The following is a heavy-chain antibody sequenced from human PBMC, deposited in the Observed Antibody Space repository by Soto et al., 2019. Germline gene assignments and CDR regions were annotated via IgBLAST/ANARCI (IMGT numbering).Heavy chain of an antibody. CDR2: ISGSGGNT. V-gene: IGHV3-23*01. CDR3: AKDRFGIVGPVDY. D-gene: IGHD1-26*01. Sequence: EAQLLESGGDLVQPGGSLRLSCAASGLIFSDYAMSWVRQAPGKGLECVACISGSGGNTFYADSVKGRFTISRDNSKNTLSLHMNSLRVDDTAVYFCAKDRFGIVGPVDYWGQGTLVTVSS. CDR1: GLIFSDYA. J-gene: IGHJ4*02.